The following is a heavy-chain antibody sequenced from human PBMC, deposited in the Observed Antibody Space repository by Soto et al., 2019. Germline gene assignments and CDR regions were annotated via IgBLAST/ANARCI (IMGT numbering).Heavy chain of an antibody. Sequence: SETLSLTCTVSGGSIRGSSYYWGWIRQPPGKGLEWIASIYYTGSTFYNPSLKGRFTISVDTSKNQFSLNLNSVTAADTAIYYCATHPGSGSSNSWGPGTLVTVSS. D-gene: IGHD6-6*01. CDR1: GGSIRGSSYY. J-gene: IGHJ4*02. V-gene: IGHV4-39*01. CDR2: IYYTGST. CDR3: ATHPGSGSSNS.